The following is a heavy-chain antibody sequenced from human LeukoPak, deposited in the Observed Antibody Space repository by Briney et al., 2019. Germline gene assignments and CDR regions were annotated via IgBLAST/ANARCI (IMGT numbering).Heavy chain of an antibody. CDR3: ARVYSMVRGVVPLRY. CDR1: GFTFSSYS. CDR2: ISSSSSAR. D-gene: IGHD3-10*01. Sequence: GGSLRLSCAASGFTFSSYSMNWGRQAPGKGLEWVSYISSSSSARYYADSVKGRFTISRDNAKNSLYLQMNSLRAEDTAVYYCARVYSMVRGVVPLRYWGQGTLVTVSS. J-gene: IGHJ4*02. V-gene: IGHV3-48*04.